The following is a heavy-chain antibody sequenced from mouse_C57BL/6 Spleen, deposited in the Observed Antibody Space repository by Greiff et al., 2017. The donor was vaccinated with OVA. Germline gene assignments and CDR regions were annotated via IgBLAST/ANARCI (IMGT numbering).Heavy chain of an antibody. CDR1: GYTFTDYY. CDR2: INPNNGGT. CDR3: ARRDGSSSWYFDV. J-gene: IGHJ1*03. D-gene: IGHD1-1*01. V-gene: IGHV1-18*01. Sequence: DVKLQESGPELVKPGASVKIPCKASGYTFTDYYMDWVKQSPGKSLEWIGDINPNNGGTIYNQKFKGKATLTVDKSSSTAYMELRSLTSEDTAVYYCARRDGSSSWYFDVWGTGTTVTVSS.